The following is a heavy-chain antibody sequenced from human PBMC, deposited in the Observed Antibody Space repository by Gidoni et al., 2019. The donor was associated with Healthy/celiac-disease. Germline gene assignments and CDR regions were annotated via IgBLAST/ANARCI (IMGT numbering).Heavy chain of an antibody. J-gene: IGHJ4*02. CDR3: ARDLGYCSGGSCEYFDY. D-gene: IGHD2-15*01. Sequence: ELLLVESGGRLVKPGGSLRFPCAASGFPFSSYSMNWVRQAPGKGLEWVSSISSSSSYIYYADSVKGRFTISRDNAKNSLYLQMNSLRAEDTAVYYCARDLGYCSGGSCEYFDYWGQGTLVTVSS. CDR1: GFPFSSYS. CDR2: ISSSSSYI. V-gene: IGHV3-21*01.